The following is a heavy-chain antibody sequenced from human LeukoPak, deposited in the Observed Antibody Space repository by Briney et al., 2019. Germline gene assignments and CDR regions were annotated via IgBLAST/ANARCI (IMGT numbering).Heavy chain of an antibody. CDR1: GFTFSSYG. D-gene: IGHD3-10*01. CDR2: INPNSGGT. Sequence: GGSLRLSCAASGFTFSSYGMHWVRQAPGQGLEWMGWINPNSGGTNYAQKFEGRVTMTRDTSISTAYMELSRLRSDDTAVYYCARRSLLWFGNPDYYFDYWGQGTLVTVSS. CDR3: ARRSLLWFGNPDYYFDY. J-gene: IGHJ4*02. V-gene: IGHV1-2*02.